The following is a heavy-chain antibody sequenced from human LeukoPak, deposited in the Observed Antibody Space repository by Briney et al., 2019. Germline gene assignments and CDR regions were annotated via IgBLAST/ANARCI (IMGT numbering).Heavy chain of an antibody. CDR1: GYSFTDYY. D-gene: IGHD2/OR15-2a*01. CDR2: INPNSGGT. V-gene: IGHV1-2*02. J-gene: IGHJ5*01. CDR3: ASERSTTRRFDS. Sequence: ASVTVSCKASGYSFTDYYMHWVRQAPGQGLEWIGWINPNSGGTNYAQKFQGRVTMTRDTSISTAYMDLYRLRSDDTAVYYCASERSTTRRFDSWGQGTLVTVSS.